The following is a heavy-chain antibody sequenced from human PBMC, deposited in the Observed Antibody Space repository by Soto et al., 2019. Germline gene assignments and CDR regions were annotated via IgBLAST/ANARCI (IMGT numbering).Heavy chain of an antibody. CDR2: INHSGST. CDR3: ARRPPWAFDI. J-gene: IGHJ3*02. D-gene: IGHD6-6*01. Sequence: QVKLQQWGAGLLKPSETLSLACAVYGGSFSGYYWSWIRQPPGKGLEWIGEINHSGSTNCNPSLKSRVTMSLDTSKNQFFLKLTSVTAADTAVYYCARRPPWAFDILGQGTMVTVS. CDR1: GGSFSGYY. V-gene: IGHV4-34*01.